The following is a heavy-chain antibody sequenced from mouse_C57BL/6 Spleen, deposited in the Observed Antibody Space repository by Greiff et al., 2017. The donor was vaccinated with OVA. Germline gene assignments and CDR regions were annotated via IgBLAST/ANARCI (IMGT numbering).Heavy chain of an antibody. D-gene: IGHD2-3*01. V-gene: IGHV5-17*01. J-gene: IGHJ2*01. Sequence: EVQLKESGGGLVKPGGSLKLSCAASGFTFSDYGMHWVRQAPEKGLEWVAYISSGSSTIYYADTVKGRFTISRDNAKNTLFLQMTSLRSEDTAMYYCATGYYGYWGQGTTLTVSS. CDR3: ATGYYGY. CDR1: GFTFSDYG. CDR2: ISSGSSTI.